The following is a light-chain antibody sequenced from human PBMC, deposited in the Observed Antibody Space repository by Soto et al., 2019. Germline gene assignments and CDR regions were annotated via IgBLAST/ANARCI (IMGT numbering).Light chain of an antibody. CDR2: DAS. J-gene: IGKJ5*01. CDR1: RSVSNY. CDR3: QQRSNWPIT. V-gene: IGKV3-11*01. Sequence: EIVLTQSPATLSLSPGESATLSCRASRSVSNYLAVYQQKPGQAPRLLIYDASSRPTDIPARFSGSGSGTDFTLTISSLEPEDFAIYYCQQRSNWPITFGQGTRLEIK.